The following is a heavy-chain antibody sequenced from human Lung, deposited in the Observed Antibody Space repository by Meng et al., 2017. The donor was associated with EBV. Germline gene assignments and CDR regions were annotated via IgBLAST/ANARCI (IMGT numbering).Heavy chain of an antibody. CDR3: ARSMGSGGWYVDY. CDR1: GYTFTDYY. Sequence: QVQLVQSGAEVKKPGASVKVSCKASGYTFTDYYMHWVRQAPGQGLEWMGRINPNSGGTHYAQKFQGRVTMTRDTSITTAHMELSRLRSDDTAVYYCARSMGSGGWYVDYWGQGTLVTVSS. CDR2: INPNSGGT. D-gene: IGHD6-19*01. J-gene: IGHJ4*02. V-gene: IGHV1-2*06.